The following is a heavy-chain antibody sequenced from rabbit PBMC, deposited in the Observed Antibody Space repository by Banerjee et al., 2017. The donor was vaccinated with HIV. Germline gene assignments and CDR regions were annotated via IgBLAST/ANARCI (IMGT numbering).Heavy chain of an antibody. Sequence: QEQVEESGGDLVKPGASLTLTCTASGFSFSRSHYMCWVRQAPGQGLELIACIYTNGGSTWYASWVNGRFTISRSTSLNTVDLKMTSLTVADTATYFCVRGAASSGWGEDLWGQGTLVTVS. D-gene: IGHD4-1*01. V-gene: IGHV1S43*01. CDR1: GFSFSRSHY. CDR3: VRGAASSGWGEDL. CDR2: IYTNGGST. J-gene: IGHJ6*01.